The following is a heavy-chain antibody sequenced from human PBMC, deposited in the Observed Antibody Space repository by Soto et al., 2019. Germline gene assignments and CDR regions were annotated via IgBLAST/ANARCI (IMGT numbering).Heavy chain of an antibody. J-gene: IGHJ6*02. CDR3: ARDYDFWSGYYQPPYYYYGMDV. Sequence: SVKVSCKASGGTFSSYAISWVRQAPGQGLEWMGGIIPIFGTANYAQKFQGRVTITADESTSTAYMELSSLRSEDTAVYYCARDYDFWSGYYQPPYYYYGMDVWGQGTTVTVSS. CDR2: IIPIFGTA. CDR1: GGTFSSYA. V-gene: IGHV1-69*13. D-gene: IGHD3-3*01.